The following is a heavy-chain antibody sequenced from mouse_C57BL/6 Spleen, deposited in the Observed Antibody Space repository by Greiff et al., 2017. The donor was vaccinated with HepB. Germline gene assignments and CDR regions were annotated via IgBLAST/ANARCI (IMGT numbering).Heavy chain of an antibody. CDR2: IWTGGGT. CDR3: ARTGFYGSRGYFDV. Sequence: VHLVESGPGLVAPSPSLSITCTVSGFSLTSYAISWVRQPPGKGLEWLGVIWTGGGTNYNSALKSRLSISKDNSKSQVFLKMNSLQTDDTARYYCARTGFYGSRGYFDVWGTGTTVTVSS. CDR1: GFSLTSYA. D-gene: IGHD1-1*01. J-gene: IGHJ1*03. V-gene: IGHV2-9-1*01.